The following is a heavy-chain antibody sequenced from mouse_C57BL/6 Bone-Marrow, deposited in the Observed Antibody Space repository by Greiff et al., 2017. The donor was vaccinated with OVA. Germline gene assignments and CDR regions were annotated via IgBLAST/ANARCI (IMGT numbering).Heavy chain of an antibody. CDR1: GYTFTSYW. CDR3: ARELSMITFDY. Sequence: QVQLQQPGAELVMPGASVKLSCKASGYTFTSYWMHWVKQRPGQGLEWIGEIDPSDSYTNYNQKFKGKSTLTVDKSSSTAYMQLSSLTSEDSAVYYCARELSMITFDYWGQGTTLTVSS. D-gene: IGHD2-4*01. CDR2: IDPSDSYT. J-gene: IGHJ2*01. V-gene: IGHV1-69*01.